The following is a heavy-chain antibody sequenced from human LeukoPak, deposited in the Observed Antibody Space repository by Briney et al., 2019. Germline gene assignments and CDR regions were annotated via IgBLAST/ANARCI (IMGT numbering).Heavy chain of an antibody. V-gene: IGHV3-23*01. J-gene: IGHJ6*03. CDR3: ANSNRCTSPNCLGYYYFYMDV. Sequence: GGSLRLSCAASGFTFSNYGMSWVRQAPGKGLEWVSGFSGSGGTTYYADSVKGRFAISRDNSKNTLYLQMNSLRAEDTAVYYCANSNRCTSPNCLGYYYFYMDVWGKGTTVTVSS. CDR2: FSGSGGTT. D-gene: IGHD2-8*01. CDR1: GFTFSNYG.